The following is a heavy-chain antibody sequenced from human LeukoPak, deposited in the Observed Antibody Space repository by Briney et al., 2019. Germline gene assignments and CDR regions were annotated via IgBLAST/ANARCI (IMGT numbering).Heavy chain of an antibody. CDR3: ARTGTNYNYYYYMDV. CDR1: GGSISSHY. J-gene: IGHJ6*03. V-gene: IGHV4-59*11. CDR2: IYYSGST. Sequence: SETLSLTCTVSGGSISSHYWSWIRQPPGKGLEWIGYIYYSGSTNYNPSLKSRVTISVDTSKNQFSLKLSSVTAADTAVYCCARTGTNYNYYYYMDVWGKGTTVTVSS. D-gene: IGHD1-7*01.